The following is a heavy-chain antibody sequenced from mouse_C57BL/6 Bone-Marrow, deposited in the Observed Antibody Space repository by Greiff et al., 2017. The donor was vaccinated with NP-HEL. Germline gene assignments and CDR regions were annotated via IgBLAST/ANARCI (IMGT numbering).Heavy chain of an antibody. CDR3: ARFSSFTTVVAEGFDY. CDR2: INPNNGGT. V-gene: IGHV1-22*01. Sequence: VQLQQSGPELVKPGASVKMSCKASGYTFTDYNMHWVKQSHGKSLEWIGYINPNNGGTSYNQKFKGKATLTVNKSSSTAYMELRSLTSEDSAVYYCARFSSFTTVVAEGFDYWGQGTTLTVSS. J-gene: IGHJ2*01. D-gene: IGHD1-1*01. CDR1: GYTFTDYN.